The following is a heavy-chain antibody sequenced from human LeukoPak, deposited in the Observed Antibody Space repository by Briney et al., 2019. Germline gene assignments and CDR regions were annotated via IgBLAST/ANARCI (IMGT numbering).Heavy chain of an antibody. D-gene: IGHD3-22*01. CDR3: ARLYYYDSSGPPL. CDR2: IIPIFGTA. J-gene: IGHJ4*02. V-gene: IGHV1-69*05. Sequence: SVKVSCKASGGTFSSYAISWVRQAPGQGLEWMGRIIPIFGTANYAQKFQGRVTITTDESTSTAYMELSSLRSEDTAVYYCARLYYYDSSGPPLWGQGTLVTVSS. CDR1: GGTFSSYA.